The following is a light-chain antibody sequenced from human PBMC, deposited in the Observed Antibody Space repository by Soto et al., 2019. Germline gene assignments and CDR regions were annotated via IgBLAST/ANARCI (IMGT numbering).Light chain of an antibody. CDR3: QSYDSSLSGWV. V-gene: IGLV1-40*01. J-gene: IGLJ3*02. CDR2: GNS. Sequence: QSVVTQPPSVSGGPGQRVTISCTGSSSNIGAGYDVHWYQQLPGTAPKLLIYGNSNRPSGVPDRFSGSKSGTSASLAITGLQAEDEADYYCQSYDSSLSGWVFGGGTKLTVL. CDR1: SSNIGAGYD.